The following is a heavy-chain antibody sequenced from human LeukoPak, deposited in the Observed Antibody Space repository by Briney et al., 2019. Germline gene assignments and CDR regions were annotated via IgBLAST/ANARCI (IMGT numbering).Heavy chain of an antibody. J-gene: IGHJ5*02. V-gene: IGHV3-30*18. CDR1: GFTFSSYG. Sequence: PGRSLRLSCAASGFTFSSYGMHWVRQAPGKGLEWVAVIPYDGSNKYYADSVKGRFTISRDNSKNTLYLQMNSLRAEDTAVYYCAKAKRIFGVVYWFDPWGQGTLVTVSS. CDR2: IPYDGSNK. D-gene: IGHD3-3*01. CDR3: AKAKRIFGVVYWFDP.